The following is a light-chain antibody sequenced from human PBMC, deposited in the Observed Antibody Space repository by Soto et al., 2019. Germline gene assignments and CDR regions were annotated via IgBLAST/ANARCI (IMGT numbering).Light chain of an antibody. Sequence: EIVLTQPPGTLSLSPGERATLSCRASQSVSSSYLAWYQQKPGQAPRLLIYGASSRATGTPDRFSGSGSGTDFTLTISRLETEDFAVYYCQQYGSSPRTFGQGTKVDIK. CDR2: GAS. CDR3: QQYGSSPRT. V-gene: IGKV3-20*01. J-gene: IGKJ1*01. CDR1: QSVSSSY.